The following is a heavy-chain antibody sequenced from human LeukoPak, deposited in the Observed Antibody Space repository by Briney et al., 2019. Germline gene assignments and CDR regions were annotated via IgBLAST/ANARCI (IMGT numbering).Heavy chain of an antibody. V-gene: IGHV3-21*01. Sequence: GGSLRLSCAASGFTFSSYSMTWVRQAPGKGLEWVSSISSSSSYIYYADSVKGRFTISRDNAKNSLYLQMNSLRAEDTAVYYCARDLAARHFDYWGQGTLVTVSS. CDR1: GFTFSSYS. J-gene: IGHJ4*02. CDR3: ARDLAARHFDY. CDR2: ISSSSSYI. D-gene: IGHD6-6*01.